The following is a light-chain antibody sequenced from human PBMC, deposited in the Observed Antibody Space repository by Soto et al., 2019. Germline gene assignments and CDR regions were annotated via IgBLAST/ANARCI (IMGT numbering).Light chain of an antibody. J-gene: IGKJ4*01. Sequence: EIVLTQSPDTLSLSPGERATLSCSASQSVSSYLAWYQQKPGQAPRLLIYDASNRATGIPARFSGSGSGTDFTLTISSLEPEDFAVYYCQQRSNWPLTFGGGTKVEIK. CDR2: DAS. V-gene: IGKV3-11*01. CDR3: QQRSNWPLT. CDR1: QSVSSY.